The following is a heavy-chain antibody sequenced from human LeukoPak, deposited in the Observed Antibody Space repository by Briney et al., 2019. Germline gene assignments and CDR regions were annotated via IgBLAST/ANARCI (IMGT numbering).Heavy chain of an antibody. Sequence: GESLKISCKGSGYSFTSYWIGWVRQMPGKGLEWMGIIYPGDSDTRYSPSFQGQVTISADKSISTAYLQWSSLKASDTAMYYCARLGFDYCSDGSCYLYYYYYYMDVWGKGTTVTVSS. J-gene: IGHJ6*03. CDR1: GYSFTSYW. CDR3: ARLGFDYCSDGSCYLYYYYYYMDV. D-gene: IGHD2-15*01. V-gene: IGHV5-51*01. CDR2: IYPGDSDT.